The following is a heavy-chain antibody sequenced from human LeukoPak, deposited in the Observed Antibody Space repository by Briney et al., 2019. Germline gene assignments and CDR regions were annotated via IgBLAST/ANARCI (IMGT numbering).Heavy chain of an antibody. J-gene: IGHJ6*02. Sequence: SVKASCKASGGTFSSYAISWVRQAPGQGLEWMGGIIPIFGTANYAQKFQGRVTITADESTSTAYMELSSLRSEDTAVCYCARGMDCSSTSCYMPQNYYGMDVWGQGTTVTVSS. CDR1: GGTFSSYA. D-gene: IGHD2-2*02. V-gene: IGHV1-69*13. CDR3: ARGMDCSSTSCYMPQNYYGMDV. CDR2: IIPIFGTA.